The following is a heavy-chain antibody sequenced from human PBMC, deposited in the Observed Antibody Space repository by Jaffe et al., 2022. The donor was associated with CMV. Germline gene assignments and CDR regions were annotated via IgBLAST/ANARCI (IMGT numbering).Heavy chain of an antibody. CDR2: IYYSGST. D-gene: IGHD6-19*01. J-gene: IGHJ4*02. Sequence: QLQLQESGPGLVKPSETLSLTCTVSGGSISSSSYYWGWIRQPPGKGLEWIGSIYYSGSTYYNPSLKSRVTISVDTSKNQFSLKLSSVTAADTAVYYCARPQWPLLYFDYWGQGTLVTVSS. CDR3: ARPQWPLLYFDY. CDR1: GGSISSSSYY. V-gene: IGHV4-39*01.